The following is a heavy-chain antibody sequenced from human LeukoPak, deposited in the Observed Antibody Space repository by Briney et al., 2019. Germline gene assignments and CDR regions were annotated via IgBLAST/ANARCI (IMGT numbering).Heavy chain of an antibody. CDR3: ARDGTSYYGMDV. CDR2: INHSGST. Sequence: PSETLSLTCAVYGGSFSGYYWSWIRQPPGKGLEWIGEINHSGSTNYNPSLKSRVTISVDTSKNQFSLKLSSVTAADTAVYYCARDGTSYYGMDVWGQGTTVTVSS. V-gene: IGHV4-34*09. J-gene: IGHJ6*02. CDR1: GGSFSGYY. D-gene: IGHD2-8*01.